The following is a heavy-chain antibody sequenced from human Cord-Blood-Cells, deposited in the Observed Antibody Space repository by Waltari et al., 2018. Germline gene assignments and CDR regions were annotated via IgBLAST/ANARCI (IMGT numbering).Heavy chain of an antibody. Sequence: QVQLVESGGGVVQPGRSLRLSCAASGFTFSSYGMHWVRQAPGKGLEWVAVIWYDGSNKYYEDSVKGRFTISRDNSKNTLYLQMNSLRAEDTAVYYCARHAVAAAAYDYWGQGTLVTVSS. CDR3: ARHAVAAAAYDY. D-gene: IGHD6-13*01. V-gene: IGHV3-33*01. J-gene: IGHJ4*02. CDR2: IWYDGSNK. CDR1: GFTFSSYG.